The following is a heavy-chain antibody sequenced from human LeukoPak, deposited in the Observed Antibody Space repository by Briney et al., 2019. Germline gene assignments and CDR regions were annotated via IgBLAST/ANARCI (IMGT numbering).Heavy chain of an antibody. Sequence: SETLSLTCTVSGGSISSYYWSWIRQPAGKGLEWIGRIYTSGSTNYNPSLKSRVTMSVDTSKNQFSLKLSSVTAADTAVYYCARDRYYDFWSGYYTGFDYWGQGTLVTVSS. V-gene: IGHV4-4*07. J-gene: IGHJ4*02. CDR3: ARDRYYDFWSGYYTGFDY. CDR2: IYTSGST. D-gene: IGHD3-3*01. CDR1: GGSISSYY.